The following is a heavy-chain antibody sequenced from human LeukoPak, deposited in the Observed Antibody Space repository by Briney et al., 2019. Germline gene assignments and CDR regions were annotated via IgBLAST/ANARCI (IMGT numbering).Heavy chain of an antibody. CDR2: INSDGSST. V-gene: IGHV3-74*01. J-gene: IGHJ4*02. CDR1: GFTFSSYW. D-gene: IGHD1-26*01. Sequence: GGSLRLSCAASGFTFSSYWMHWVRQAPGKGLLWVSRINSDGSSTSYADSVKGRFTISRDNAKNTLYLQMNSLRAEDTAVYYCARALIRGYSGSYYYWGQGTLVTVSS. CDR3: ARALIRGYSGSYYY.